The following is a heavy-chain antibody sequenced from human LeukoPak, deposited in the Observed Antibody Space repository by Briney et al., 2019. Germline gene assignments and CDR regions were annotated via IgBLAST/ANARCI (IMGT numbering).Heavy chain of an antibody. D-gene: IGHD3-22*01. J-gene: IGHJ4*02. CDR3: AKSGYYDSSGNFDY. CDR1: GFTLSSYA. Sequence: GGSLRLSCAASGFTLSSYAMIWVRQAPGKGLEWISVVSDSGASTYYADSVKGRFTIYRDNSKNTLYLQMNSLRAEDTAVYYCAKSGYYDSSGNFDYWGQGTLVTVSS. CDR2: VSDSGAST. V-gene: IGHV3-23*01.